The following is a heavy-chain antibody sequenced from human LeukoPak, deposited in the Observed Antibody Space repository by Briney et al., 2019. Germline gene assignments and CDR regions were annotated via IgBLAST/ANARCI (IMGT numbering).Heavy chain of an antibody. Sequence: PSETLSLTCTVSGDSISTYYWSWIRQPPGKGLEWIGYIYDSGSTYYNPSLKSRITISVDTSENRFSLKLSSVTATDTAVYYCARGCSGGSCYGAFDIWGQGTVVTVSS. CDR2: IYDSGST. V-gene: IGHV4-4*09. CDR1: GDSISTYY. D-gene: IGHD2-15*01. J-gene: IGHJ3*02. CDR3: ARGCSGGSCYGAFDI.